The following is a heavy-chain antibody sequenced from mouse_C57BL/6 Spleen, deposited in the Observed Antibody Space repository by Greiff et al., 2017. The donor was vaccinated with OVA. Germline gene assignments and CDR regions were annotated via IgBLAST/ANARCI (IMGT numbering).Heavy chain of an antibody. CDR2: ISSGSSTI. CDR1: GFTFSDYG. V-gene: IGHV5-17*01. Sequence: EVQLVESGGGLVKPGGSLKLSCAASGFTFSDYGMHWVRQAPEKGLEWVAYISSGSSTIYYADPVKGRFTISRDNAKNTLFLQMTSLRSEDTAMYYCARHDGYYGWYFDVWGTGTTVTVSS. J-gene: IGHJ1*03. CDR3: ARHDGYYGWYFDV. D-gene: IGHD2-3*01.